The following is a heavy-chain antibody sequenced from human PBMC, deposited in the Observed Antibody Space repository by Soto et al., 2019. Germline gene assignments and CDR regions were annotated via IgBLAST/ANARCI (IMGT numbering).Heavy chain of an antibody. CDR3: ARGFADEIGGYCYYYYMDG. CDR2: IYYNGSA. D-gene: IGHD3-16*01. Sequence: PSETLSLTCTVSGGSISSYYGSWIRQPPGKGLEWIRCIYYNGSATYNPSLKSRVTISVDTSKNQFSLKLSSVTAADTGVYYCARGFADEIGGYCYYYYMDGWGKGTTVTLSS. J-gene: IGHJ6*03. V-gene: IGHV4-59*01. CDR1: GGSISSYY.